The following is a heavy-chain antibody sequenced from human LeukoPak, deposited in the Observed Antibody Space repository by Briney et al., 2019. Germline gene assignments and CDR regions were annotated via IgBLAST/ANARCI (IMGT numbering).Heavy chain of an antibody. CDR2: IYHSGST. Sequence: SETLSLTCTVSGYSISSGYYWGWIRQPPGKGLEWIGSIYHSGSTYYNPSLKSRVTISVDTSKNQFSLKLSSVTAADTAVYYCARLSPHCSSTSCWVGYYYMDVWGKGTTVTVSS. D-gene: IGHD2-2*01. CDR3: ARLSPHCSSTSCWVGYYYMDV. J-gene: IGHJ6*03. CDR1: GYSISSGYY. V-gene: IGHV4-38-2*02.